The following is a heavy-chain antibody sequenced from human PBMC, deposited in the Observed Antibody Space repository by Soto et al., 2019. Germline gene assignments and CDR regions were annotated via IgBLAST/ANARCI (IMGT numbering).Heavy chain of an antibody. J-gene: IGHJ1*01. CDR2: IIPMSGTA. V-gene: IGHV1-69*06. CDR3: ARGWNDFPH. D-gene: IGHD1-1*01. CDR1: GGTFSSYV. Sequence: QVQLVQSGAEVKKRGFSVKVSCKASGGTFSSYVITWVRQAPGQGLECMGGIIPMSGTANYAQKFQGRVTITTDKSTSTAYMELSSLRSEDTAVYYCARGWNDFPHWGQGTLVTVSS.